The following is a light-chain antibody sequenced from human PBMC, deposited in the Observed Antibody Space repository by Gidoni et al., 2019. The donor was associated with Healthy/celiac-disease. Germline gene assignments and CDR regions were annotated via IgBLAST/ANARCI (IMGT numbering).Light chain of an antibody. J-gene: IGKJ4*01. CDR2: DAS. Sequence: ELVFTHSPATLSLSPGERSTLSCRDIQSVSSYLAWYQQKPGQAPRLLIYDASNRATGIPARFSGSGSGTDFTLTISSLEPEDFAVYYCQQRSNWPLTFGGGTKVEIK. CDR1: QSVSSY. V-gene: IGKV3-11*01. CDR3: QQRSNWPLT.